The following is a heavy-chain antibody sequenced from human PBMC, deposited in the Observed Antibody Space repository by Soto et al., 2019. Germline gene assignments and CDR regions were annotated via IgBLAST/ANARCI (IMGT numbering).Heavy chain of an antibody. D-gene: IGHD3-16*01. Sequence: PSETLSLTGTASGGSLREFGHSWTWIRQRPGRGLEWIGYITCTGVTYYSPSLQSRISISVDTSKNHFSLTLNSVTAADTAVYYCATGCGGSPLNRFDTLGQRTLITASS. V-gene: IGHV4-31*03. J-gene: IGHJ5*01. CDR2: ITCTGVT. CDR3: ATGCGGSPLNRFDT. CDR1: GGSLREFGHS.